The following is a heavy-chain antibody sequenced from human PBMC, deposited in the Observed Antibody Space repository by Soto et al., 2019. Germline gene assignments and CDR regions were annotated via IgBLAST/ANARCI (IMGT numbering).Heavy chain of an antibody. CDR2: IHAGNGNT. V-gene: IGHV1-3*01. Sequence: ASVKVSCKASGYTFTNYAIHWVRQAPGQRLEWMGWIHAGNGNTKYSQKFQGRVTIIRDTSASTAYMELSSLRSEDTAVYYCARGGMTIYYYYYIDGWGQETRVTVAS. CDR3: ARGGMTIYYYYYIDG. CDR1: GYTFTNYA. J-gene: IGHJ6*02. D-gene: IGHD3-3*01.